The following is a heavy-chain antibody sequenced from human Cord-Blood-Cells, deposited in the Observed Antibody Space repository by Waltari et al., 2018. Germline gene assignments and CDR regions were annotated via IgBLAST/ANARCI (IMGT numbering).Heavy chain of an antibody. J-gene: IGHJ4*02. D-gene: IGHD5-18*01. CDR2: ISYDGSNK. V-gene: IGHV3-30-3*01. CDR3: AVQLWLNGFDY. CDR1: GFTFSSYA. Sequence: QVQLVESGGGVVQPGRSLRLSCPPSGFTFSSYAMHWVRQAPGKGLEWVAVISYDGSNKYYADSVKGRFTISRDNSKNTLYLQMNSLRAEDTAVYYCAVQLWLNGFDYWGQGTLVTVSS.